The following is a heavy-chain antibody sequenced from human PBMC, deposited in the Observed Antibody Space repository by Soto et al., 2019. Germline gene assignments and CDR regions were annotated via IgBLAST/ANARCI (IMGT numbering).Heavy chain of an antibody. CDR2: ISYSGST. J-gene: IGHJ3*01. V-gene: IGHV4-59*08. D-gene: IGHD3-9*01. CDR1: GGSISGYY. CDR3: ASLNFDILTGYYAFDL. Sequence: SETLSLTCTVSGGSISGYYWSWIRQSPEKGLEYIGYISYSGSTNYNPSLKSRVTTSLDTSKNQFSLKLSSVTAADTAIYYCASLNFDILTGYYAFDLWGQGPIVTVAS.